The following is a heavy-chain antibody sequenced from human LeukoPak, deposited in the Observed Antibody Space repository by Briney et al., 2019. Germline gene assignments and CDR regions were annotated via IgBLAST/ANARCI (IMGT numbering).Heavy chain of an antibody. Sequence: ASVKVSCKASGYTFTGYYMHWVRQAPGQGLEWMGWINPNSGGTNYAQKFQGRVTMTRDTSISTAYMELSRLRSDDTAVYYCALEPSRDDYNYFDYWGQGTLVTVSS. V-gene: IGHV1-2*02. D-gene: IGHD4-4*01. CDR1: GYTFTGYY. CDR2: INPNSGGT. CDR3: ALEPSRDDYNYFDY. J-gene: IGHJ4*02.